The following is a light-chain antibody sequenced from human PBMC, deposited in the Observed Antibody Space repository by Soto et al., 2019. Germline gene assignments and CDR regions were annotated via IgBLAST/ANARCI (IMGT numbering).Light chain of an antibody. CDR2: GAS. Sequence: EIVLTQSPGTLSXXXXXXXXXXXXXXQSISSSYLAWYQQRPGQAPRLLIYGASSRATGIPDRFSGSGSGTDFTLTISSLEPEDFAVYYCQQHSHWPPWTFGQGTKVDIK. CDR1: QSISSSY. CDR3: QQHSHWPPWT. V-gene: IGKV3D-20*02. J-gene: IGKJ1*01.